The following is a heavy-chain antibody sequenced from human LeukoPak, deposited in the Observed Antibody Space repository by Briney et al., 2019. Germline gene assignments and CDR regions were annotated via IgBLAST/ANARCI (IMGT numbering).Heavy chain of an antibody. D-gene: IGHD3-22*01. CDR1: GFSNYA. CDR3: AKECYDGSGYCFDY. Sequence: GGFLRLSCAASGFSNYAMSWVRQAPGKGLEWVSGIGSNGVSTYYADSVKGRFTISRDNSKKALYLQMNSLRAEDTAVYYCAKECYDGSGYCFDYWGQGTLVTVSS. V-gene: IGHV3-23*01. J-gene: IGHJ4*02. CDR2: IGSNGVST.